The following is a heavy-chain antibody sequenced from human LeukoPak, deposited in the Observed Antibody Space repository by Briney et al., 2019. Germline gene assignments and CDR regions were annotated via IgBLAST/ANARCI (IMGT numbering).Heavy chain of an antibody. V-gene: IGHV1-2*02. J-gene: IGHJ3*02. CDR3: ARNIWFGESADAFDI. CDR2: INPNSGGT. Sequence: ASVKVSCKASGYTFTGYYMHWVRQAPGQGLEWMGWINPNSGGTNYAQKFQGRVTMTRDKSIRTAYMELSRLTSDNTAVYYCARNIWFGESADAFDIWGQGTMVTVSS. CDR1: GYTFTGYY. D-gene: IGHD3-10*01.